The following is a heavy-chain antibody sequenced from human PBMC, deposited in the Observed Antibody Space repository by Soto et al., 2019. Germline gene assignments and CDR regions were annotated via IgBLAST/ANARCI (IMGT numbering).Heavy chain of an antibody. Sequence: GGSLRLSCAASGFTFSSYGMHWVRQAPGKGLEWVAVIWYDGSNKYYADSVKGRFPISRDNSKNTLYLQMNSLRAEDTAVYYCAIEGLIVPAAMGYYYYYMDVWGKGTTVTVSS. D-gene: IGHD2-2*01. CDR3: AIEGLIVPAAMGYYYYYMDV. CDR1: GFTFSSYG. J-gene: IGHJ6*03. CDR2: IWYDGSNK. V-gene: IGHV3-33*01.